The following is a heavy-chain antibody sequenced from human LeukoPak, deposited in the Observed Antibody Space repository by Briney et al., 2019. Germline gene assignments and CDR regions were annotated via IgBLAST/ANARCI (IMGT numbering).Heavy chain of an antibody. V-gene: IGHV4-34*01. J-gene: IGHJ4*02. CDR3: ARAHPGGPADIVVVPAALNFDY. Sequence: SETLSLTCAVYGGSFSGYYWSWIRQPPGKGLEWIGEINHSGSTNFNPSLKSRVTISVDTSKNQFSLKLSSVTAADTAVYYRARAHPGGPADIVVVPAALNFDYWGQGTLVTVSS. CDR1: GGSFSGYY. CDR2: INHSGST. D-gene: IGHD2-2*01.